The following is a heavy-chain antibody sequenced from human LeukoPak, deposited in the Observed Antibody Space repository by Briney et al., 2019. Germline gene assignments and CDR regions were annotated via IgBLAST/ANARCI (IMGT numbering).Heavy chain of an antibody. J-gene: IGHJ4*02. V-gene: IGHV4-59*08. CDR3: ASPKYSSGSEVLRYFDY. Sequence: SETLSLTCTVSGGSISSYYWSWIRQPPGKGLEWIGYIYYSGSTNYNPSLKSRVTISVDTSKNQFSLKLSSVTAADTAVYYCASPKYSSGSEVLRYFDYWGQGTLVTVSS. CDR1: GGSISSYY. CDR2: IYYSGST. D-gene: IGHD6-19*01.